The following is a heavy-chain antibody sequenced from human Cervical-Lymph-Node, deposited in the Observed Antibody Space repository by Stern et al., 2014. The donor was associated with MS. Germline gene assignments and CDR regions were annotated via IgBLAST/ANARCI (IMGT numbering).Heavy chain of an antibody. CDR2: VYYVVST. D-gene: IGHD3-10*01. Sequence: VQLVESGPGLVKPSETLSLTCTVSGDFNSTSHWSWIRQSPGKGLEWIGYVYYVVSTNYNPSLKSRVTISIDRSKNQISLRLTSVTAADTAVYYCTRARGITMVRGVIIPPYGMDVWGPGTTVTVSS. V-gene: IGHV4-59*01. CDR1: GDFNSTSH. CDR3: TRARGITMVRGVIIPPYGMDV. J-gene: IGHJ6*02.